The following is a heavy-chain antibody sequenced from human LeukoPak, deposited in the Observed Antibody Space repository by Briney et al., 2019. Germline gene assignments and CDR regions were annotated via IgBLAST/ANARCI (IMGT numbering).Heavy chain of an antibody. V-gene: IGHV4-34*01. CDR1: GGSFSGYY. Sequence: SETLSLTCAVYGGSFSGYYWSWIRQPPGKGLEWIGEINHSGSTNYNPSLNSRVTISVDTSKNQFSLKLSSVTAADTAVYYCASSLGYCSSTSCQGDWFDPWGQGTLVTVSS. CDR3: ASSLGYCSSTSCQGDWFDP. D-gene: IGHD2-2*01. J-gene: IGHJ5*02. CDR2: INHSGST.